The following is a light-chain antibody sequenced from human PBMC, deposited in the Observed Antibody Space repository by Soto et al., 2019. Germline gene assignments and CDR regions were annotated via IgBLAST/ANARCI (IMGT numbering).Light chain of an antibody. Sequence: EIVLTQSPGTLSLSPGERATLSCRASQSVSSSFFAWYQQKPGQAPRLLIYGASSRATGSPDRFSGSGCGTDFILTISRREPEEFAVYYCQQYRSSSFTFGGGTKVEIK. J-gene: IGKJ4*01. V-gene: IGKV3-20*01. CDR1: QSVSSSF. CDR2: GAS. CDR3: QQYRSSSFT.